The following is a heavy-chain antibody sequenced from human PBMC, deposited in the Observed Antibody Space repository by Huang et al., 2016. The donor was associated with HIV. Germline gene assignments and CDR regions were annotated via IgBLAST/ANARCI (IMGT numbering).Heavy chain of an antibody. D-gene: IGHD3-22*01. CDR1: DYTFTSYG. CDR2: ISTNNGDT. Sequence: QVQLVQSGGEVKKPGASVKVSCKASDYTFTSYGISWVRQAPGQGLEWMGWISTNNGDTNYAQKFQGRATMTTDTSTSPAYMELRSLRSDDTAVYYCGGSSGYWSFDYWGQGTLVTVSS. V-gene: IGHV1-18*04. CDR3: GGSSGYWSFDY. J-gene: IGHJ4*02.